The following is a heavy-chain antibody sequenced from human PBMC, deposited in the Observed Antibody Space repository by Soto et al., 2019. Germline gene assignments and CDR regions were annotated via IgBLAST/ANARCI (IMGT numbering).Heavy chain of an antibody. CDR3: ASSSGYRIFDC. J-gene: IGHJ4*02. Sequence: QITLKESGPTLVKPTQTLTLTCTFSWFSLTTSGVGVGWIRQPPGKALEWIALIFWYDDKRYSPSLKSRLTITKDTSKNQVVLTMTNMDPVDTATYYCASSSGYRIFDCWGQGTLVTVSS. V-gene: IGHV2-5*01. CDR1: WFSLTTSGVG. D-gene: IGHD3-22*01. CDR2: IFWYDDK.